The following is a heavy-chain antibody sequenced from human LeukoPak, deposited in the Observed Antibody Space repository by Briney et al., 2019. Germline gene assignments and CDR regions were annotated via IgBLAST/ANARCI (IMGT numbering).Heavy chain of an antibody. Sequence: PGGSLRLSCAVSGSDFSSHNFHWVRQAPGKGLEWVSFISRNSRTTYYADSVKGRFTISRDDAKNLVYLQMNSLGAEDTAVYYCARAPWVPLGALDYWGQGTLVTVSS. CDR2: ISRNSRTT. CDR1: GSDFSSHN. D-gene: IGHD1-26*01. CDR3: ARAPWVPLGALDY. V-gene: IGHV3-48*04. J-gene: IGHJ4*02.